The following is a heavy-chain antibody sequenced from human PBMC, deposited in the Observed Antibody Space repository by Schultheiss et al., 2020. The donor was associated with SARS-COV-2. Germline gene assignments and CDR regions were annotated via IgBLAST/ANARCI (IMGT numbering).Heavy chain of an antibody. CDR2: ISGSGSST. D-gene: IGHD3-16*02. CDR3: ARAQPDYYDYIWGSYRPYAFDI. CDR1: GFTCSTYA. V-gene: IGHV3-23*01. Sequence: GGSLRLSCAASGFTCSTYAMSWVRQAPGKGLEWVSGISGSGSSTYYADSVKGRFAISRDNSKNMVYLQMNSLRAEDTAVYYCARAQPDYYDYIWGSYRPYAFDIWGQGTMVTVSS. J-gene: IGHJ3*02.